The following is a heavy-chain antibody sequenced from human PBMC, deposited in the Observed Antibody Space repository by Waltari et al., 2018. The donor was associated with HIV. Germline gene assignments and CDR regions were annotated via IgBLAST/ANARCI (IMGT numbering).Heavy chain of an antibody. D-gene: IGHD2-15*01. CDR1: GFPFSRNH. J-gene: IGHJ4*02. CDR2: ITSDSTTI. V-gene: IGHV3-48*02. CDR3: ASARVGTAYFDY. Sequence: VQLVESGGGLVQPGGSLSPSCAASGFPFSRNHMNWVRQAPGKGLEWLSTITSDSTTIHYADSVKGRFTISRDNAKNSVFLQMSSLRDEDTAVYYCASARVGTAYFDYWGQGTLVTVSS.